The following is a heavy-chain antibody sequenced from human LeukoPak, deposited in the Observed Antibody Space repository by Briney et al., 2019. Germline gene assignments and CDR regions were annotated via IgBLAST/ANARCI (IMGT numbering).Heavy chain of an antibody. CDR1: GFSLSSSGMC. J-gene: IGHJ4*02. CDR2: IDWDDDK. CDR3: ARSTRDYDVLAGYYTIAFDY. Sequence: ESGPTLVNPTQTLTLTCSFSGFSLSSSGMCVRWIRQPPGKALEWLALIDWDDDKYYTTSLKTRLTISKDTSKNQVVLRMTNMDPVDTATYYCARSTRDYDVLAGYYTIAFDYWGRGNLVTVSS. V-gene: IGHV2-70*01. D-gene: IGHD3-9*01.